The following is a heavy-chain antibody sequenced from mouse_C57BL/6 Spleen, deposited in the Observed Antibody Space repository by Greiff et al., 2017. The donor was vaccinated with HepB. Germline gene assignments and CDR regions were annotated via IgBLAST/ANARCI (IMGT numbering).Heavy chain of an antibody. Sequence: EVKLMESGGGLVKPGGSLKLSCAASGFTFSDYGMHWVRQAPEKGLEWVAYISSGSSTIYYADTVKGRFTISRDNAKNTLFLQMTSLRSEDTAMYYCARTTVDDYFDYWGQGTTLTVSS. J-gene: IGHJ2*01. D-gene: IGHD1-1*01. CDR3: ARTTVDDYFDY. V-gene: IGHV5-17*01. CDR1: GFTFSDYG. CDR2: ISSGSSTI.